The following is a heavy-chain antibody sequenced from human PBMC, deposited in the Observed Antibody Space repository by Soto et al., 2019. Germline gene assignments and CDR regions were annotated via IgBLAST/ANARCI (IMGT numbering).Heavy chain of an antibody. J-gene: IGHJ4*02. D-gene: IGHD3-22*01. V-gene: IGHV4-31*03. CDR1: GGSISSGGYY. Sequence: SETLSLTCTVSGGSISSGGYYWSWIRQHPGKGLEWIGYIYYSGSTYYNPSLKSRVTISVDTSKNQFSLKLSSVTAADTAVYYWARDNLYDSVLDYWGKESLVIVSS. CDR2: IYYSGST. CDR3: ARDNLYDSVLDY.